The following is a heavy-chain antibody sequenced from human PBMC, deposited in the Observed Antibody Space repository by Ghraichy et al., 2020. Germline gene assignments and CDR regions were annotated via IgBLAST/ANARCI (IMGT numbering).Heavy chain of an antibody. D-gene: IGHD3-10*01. CDR1: GFTFSGYA. CDR2: MNGSGGSA. CDR3: AKVVGSGSFSFYFDS. V-gene: IGHV3-23*01. J-gene: IGHJ4*02. Sequence: GGSLRLSCVASGFTFSGYAMNWVRQAPGKGLEWVSGMNGSGGSAYYADSVKGRFTISRDNSENTLYLHMNSLRAEDTAVYYCAKVVGSGSFSFYFDSCCQGSLVTVSS.